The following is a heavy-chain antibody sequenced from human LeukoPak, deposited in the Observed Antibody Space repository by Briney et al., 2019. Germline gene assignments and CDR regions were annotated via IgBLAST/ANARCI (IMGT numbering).Heavy chain of an antibody. Sequence: ASVKVSCKASGYGFTNYGITWVRQAPGQGLEWMGWVSAYCGNTTYAQKFQGSVTMTTDTSTTTAYMELRSLRSDDTAVYYGARGGATVRIRGFVYHMDVWGKGTTVTVSS. J-gene: IGHJ6*03. CDR2: VSAYCGNT. CDR3: ARGGATVRIRGFVYHMDV. D-gene: IGHD3-10*01. V-gene: IGHV1-18*01. CDR1: GYGFTNYG.